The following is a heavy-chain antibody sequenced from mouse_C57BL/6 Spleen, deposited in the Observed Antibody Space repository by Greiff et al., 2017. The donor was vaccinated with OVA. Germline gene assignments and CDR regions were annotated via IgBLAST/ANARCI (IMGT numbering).Heavy chain of an antibody. J-gene: IGHJ1*03. CDR2: INPSSGYT. Sequence: VQLQESGAELARPGASVKMSCKASGYTFTSYTMHWVKQRPGQGLEWIGYINPSSGYTKYNQKFKDKATLTADKSSSTAYMQLSSLTSEDSAVYYCARSGYFDVWGTGTTVTVSS. CDR3: ARSGYFDV. V-gene: IGHV1-4*01. CDR1: GYTFTSYT.